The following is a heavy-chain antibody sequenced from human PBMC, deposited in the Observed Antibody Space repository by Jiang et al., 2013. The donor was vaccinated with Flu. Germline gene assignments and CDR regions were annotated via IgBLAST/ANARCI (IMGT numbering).Heavy chain of an antibody. Sequence: EWMGRIIPILGIANYAQKFQGRVTITADKSTSTAYMELSSLRSEDTAVYYCARLTHYYGSGSYYNDYWGQGTLVTVSS. CDR2: IIPILGIA. V-gene: IGHV1-69*02. D-gene: IGHD3-10*01. J-gene: IGHJ4*02. CDR3: ARLTHYYGSGSYYNDY.